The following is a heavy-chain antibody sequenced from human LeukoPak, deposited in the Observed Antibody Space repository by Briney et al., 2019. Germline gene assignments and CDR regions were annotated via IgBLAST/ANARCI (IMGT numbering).Heavy chain of an antibody. D-gene: IGHD2-2*01. CDR2: IYYSGST. CDR1: GGSISSYY. Sequence: SGTLSLTCTVSGGSISSYYWSWIRQPPGKGLEWIGYIYYSGSTNYNPSLKSRVTISVDTSKNQFSLKLSSVTAADTAVYYCARRKDYCSSTSCYNWFDPWGQGTLVTVSS. J-gene: IGHJ5*02. V-gene: IGHV4-59*08. CDR3: ARRKDYCSSTSCYNWFDP.